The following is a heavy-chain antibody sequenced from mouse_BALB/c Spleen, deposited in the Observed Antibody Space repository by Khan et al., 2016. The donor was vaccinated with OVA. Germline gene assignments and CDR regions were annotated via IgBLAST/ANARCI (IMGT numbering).Heavy chain of an antibody. J-gene: IGHJ2*01. CDR2: ISYSGST. CDR1: GYSITSGYG. D-gene: IGHD1-2*01. Sequence: EVELVESGPGLVKPSQSLSLTCTVTGYSITSGYGWYWIRQLPGNKLEWMGYISYSGSTNYNPSLKSRISITRDTSKNQFFLQLSSVTTEDTATYYCARTARIEYWGQGTTLTVSS. V-gene: IGHV3-1*02. CDR3: ARTARIEY.